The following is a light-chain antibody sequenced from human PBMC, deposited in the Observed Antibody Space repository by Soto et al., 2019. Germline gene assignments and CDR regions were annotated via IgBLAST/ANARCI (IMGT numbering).Light chain of an antibody. Sequence: IRMIQSPSTLLASVGHRVTITCRASQSVSSRLALYQQKPGKAPKLLIYAASTLQSGDPSRFSGSGSGTEFTLIISSLESEDFAIYYCQQYNKWARAFGQGTKVDIK. CDR3: QQYNKWARA. CDR1: QSVSSR. V-gene: IGKV1-5*01. CDR2: AAS. J-gene: IGKJ1*01.